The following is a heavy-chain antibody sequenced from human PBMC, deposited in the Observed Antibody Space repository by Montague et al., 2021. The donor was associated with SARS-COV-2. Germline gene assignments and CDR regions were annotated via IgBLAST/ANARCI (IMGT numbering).Heavy chain of an antibody. CDR3: ATLTQSNGDF. V-gene: IGHV4-4*08. CDR1: SDSINSYY. CDR2: VYSSGTT. Sequence: SETLSLTCTVSSDSINSYYWGWIRQPPGKRLEWLGYVYSSGTTNYNPSLNSRIAISVDTSKNQFYLRLDSVTAADTAIYYCATLTQSNGDFWGQGALVTVS. J-gene: IGHJ4*02. D-gene: IGHD4/OR15-4a*01.